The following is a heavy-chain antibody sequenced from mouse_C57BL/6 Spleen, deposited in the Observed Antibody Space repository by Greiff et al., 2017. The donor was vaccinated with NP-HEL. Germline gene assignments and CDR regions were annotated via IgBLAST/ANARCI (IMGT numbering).Heavy chain of an antibody. Sequence: EVQLVESGGGLVKPGGSLKLSCAASGFTFSDYGMHWVRQAPEKGLEWVAYISSGSSTIYYADTVKGLFTISRDNAKNTLCLQMTSLGSEDTAISYCARTGLQSYFDYWGQGTTLTVSS. V-gene: IGHV5-17*01. D-gene: IGHD2-13*01. J-gene: IGHJ2*01. CDR3: ARTGLQSYFDY. CDR1: GFTFSDYG. CDR2: ISSGSSTI.